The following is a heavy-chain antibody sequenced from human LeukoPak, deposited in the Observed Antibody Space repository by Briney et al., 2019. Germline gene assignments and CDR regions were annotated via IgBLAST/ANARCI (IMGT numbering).Heavy chain of an antibody. CDR2: IYSGGST. V-gene: IGHV3-53*01. D-gene: IGHD6-19*01. J-gene: IGHJ4*02. Sequence: GGSLLLSCAISGFTFSSYAMNWVRQAPGKGLEWVSVIYSGGSTYYADSVKGRFTISRDNSKNTLYLQMNSLRAEDTAVYYCARDRWLGYWGQGTLVTVSS. CDR3: ARDRWLGY. CDR1: GFTFSSYA.